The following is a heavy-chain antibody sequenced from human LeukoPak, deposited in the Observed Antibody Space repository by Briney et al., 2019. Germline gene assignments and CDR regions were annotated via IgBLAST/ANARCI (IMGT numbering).Heavy chain of an antibody. Sequence: GSLRLSCAASGFTFSSYGMHWVRQAPGKGLEWVAVIWYDGSNKYYADSVKGRFTISRDNSKNTLYLQMNSLRAEDTAVYYCAGDYTWGYYGMDVWGQGTTVTVSS. CDR2: IWYDGSNK. V-gene: IGHV3-33*01. CDR3: AGDYTWGYYGMDV. CDR1: GFTFSSYG. J-gene: IGHJ6*02. D-gene: IGHD3-16*01.